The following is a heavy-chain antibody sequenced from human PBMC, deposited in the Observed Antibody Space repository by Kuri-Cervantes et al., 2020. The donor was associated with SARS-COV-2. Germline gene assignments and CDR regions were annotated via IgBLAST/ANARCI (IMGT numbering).Heavy chain of an antibody. CDR1: GFTFSSYG. CDR3: ARVAAAAGPAGEYSFYMDV. Sequence: GESLKISCAASGFTFSSYGMHWVRQAPGKGLEWVAFIRYDGSNKYYADSVKGRFTISRDNSKNTLYLQMSSLTSEDTAVYYCARVAAAAGPAGEYSFYMDVWGKGTTVTVSS. D-gene: IGHD6-13*01. CDR2: IRYDGSNK. J-gene: IGHJ6*03. V-gene: IGHV3-30*02.